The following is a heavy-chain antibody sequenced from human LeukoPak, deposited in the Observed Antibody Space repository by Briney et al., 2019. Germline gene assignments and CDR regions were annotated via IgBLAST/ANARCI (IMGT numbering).Heavy chain of an antibody. D-gene: IGHD1-26*01. CDR2: INHSGST. CDR1: GGSFSGYY. Sequence: ASETLSLTCAVYGGSFSGYYWSWIRQPPGKGLEWIGEINHSGSTNYNPSLKSRVTISVDTSKNQFSLKLSSVTAADTAVYYCARREDYYYYMDVWGKGTTVTVSS. CDR3: ARREDYYYYMDV. J-gene: IGHJ6*03. V-gene: IGHV4-34*01.